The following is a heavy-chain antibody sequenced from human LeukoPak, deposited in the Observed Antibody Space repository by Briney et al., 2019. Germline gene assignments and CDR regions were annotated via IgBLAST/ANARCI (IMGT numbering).Heavy chain of an antibody. J-gene: IGHJ4*02. CDR2: INPNSGGT. D-gene: IGHD3-10*01. CDR1: GYTFTGYY. CDR3: ARSRMVRGVIHFDY. Sequence: ASVKVSCKASGYTFTGYYMHWVRQAPGQGLEWIGWINPNSGGTNYAQKFQGWVTMARDTSISTAYMELSRLRSDDTAVYYCARSRMVRGVIHFDYWGQGTLVTVSS. V-gene: IGHV1-2*04.